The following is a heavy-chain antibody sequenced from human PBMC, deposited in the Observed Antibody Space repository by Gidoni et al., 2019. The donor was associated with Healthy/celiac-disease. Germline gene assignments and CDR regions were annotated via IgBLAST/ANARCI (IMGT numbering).Heavy chain of an antibody. CDR1: GFTFSSYA. Sequence: AASGFTFSSYAMSWVRQAPGKGLEWVSAISGSGGSTYYADSVKGRFTISRDNSKNTLYLQMNSLRAEDTAVYYCARAVAVGQYNWFDPWGQGTLVTVSS. D-gene: IGHD6-19*01. V-gene: IGHV3-23*01. CDR3: ARAVAVGQYNWFDP. CDR2: ISGSGGST. J-gene: IGHJ5*02.